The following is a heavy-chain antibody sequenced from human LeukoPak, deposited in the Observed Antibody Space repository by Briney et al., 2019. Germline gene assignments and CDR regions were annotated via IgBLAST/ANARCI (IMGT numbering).Heavy chain of an antibody. D-gene: IGHD2-2*01. Sequence: PGGSLRLSCGASGFIFSTYAMSWVRQAPGKGLEWVSGVSGDGSTTYYADSVKGRFTISRDNSKNTLYLQMNSLRAEDTAVYYCARKYGFDYWGQGTLVTVSS. J-gene: IGHJ4*02. CDR1: GFIFSTYA. V-gene: IGHV3-23*01. CDR2: VSGDGSTT. CDR3: ARKYGFDY.